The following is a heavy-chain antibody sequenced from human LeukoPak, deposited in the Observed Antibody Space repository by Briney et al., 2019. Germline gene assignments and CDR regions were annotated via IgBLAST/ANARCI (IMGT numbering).Heavy chain of an antibody. Sequence: GGSLRLSCAASGFTFSNAWMSWVRQAPGKGLEWVGRIKSKTDGGTTDYAAPVKGRFTISRDDSKNTLYLQMNSLKTEDTAVYYCAKSNDILTGSFDYWGQGTLVTVSS. D-gene: IGHD3-9*01. V-gene: IGHV3-15*01. CDR3: AKSNDILTGSFDY. J-gene: IGHJ4*02. CDR2: IKSKTDGGTT. CDR1: GFTFSNAW.